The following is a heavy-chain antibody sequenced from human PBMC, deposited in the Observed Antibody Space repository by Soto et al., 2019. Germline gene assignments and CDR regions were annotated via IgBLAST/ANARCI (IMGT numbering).Heavy chain of an antibody. Sequence: EVQLVESGGGSVQPGGSLKLSCAASGFTFSGSAMHWVRQASGKGLEWVGRIGIKANNYATAYAASVKGRFIISRDDSKNTAHLQMNSLKTEDTAVYYCTRPFDCSGDACYSGWYYYYGMDVWGQGTTVTDSS. J-gene: IGHJ6*02. CDR3: TRPFDCSGDACYSGWYYYYGMDV. CDR1: GFTFSGSA. D-gene: IGHD2-15*01. V-gene: IGHV3-73*01. CDR2: IGIKANNYAT.